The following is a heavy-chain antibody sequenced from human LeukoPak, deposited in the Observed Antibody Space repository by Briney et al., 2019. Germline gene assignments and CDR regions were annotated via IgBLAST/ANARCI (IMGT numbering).Heavy chain of an antibody. CDR1: GYTFTSYG. CDR3: ATSPWYSSGPSF. J-gene: IGHJ3*01. CDR2: ISAYNGNT. D-gene: IGHD6-19*01. V-gene: IGHV1-18*01. Sequence: ASVKVSCKASGYTFTSYGISWVRQAPGQGLEWMGWISAYNGNTNYAQKLQGRVTMTRDTSISTAYMELSRLRSDDTAVYYCATSPWYSSGPSFWGQGRMVTVSS.